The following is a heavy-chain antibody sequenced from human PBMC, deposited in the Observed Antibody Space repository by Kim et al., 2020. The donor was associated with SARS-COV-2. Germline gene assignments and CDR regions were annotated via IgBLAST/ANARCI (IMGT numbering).Heavy chain of an antibody. V-gene: IGHV3-30-3*01. CDR3: ARVVDYDFWSGYCDY. J-gene: IGHJ4*02. CDR2: ISYDGSNK. Sequence: GGSLRLSCAASGFTFSSYAMHWVRQAPGKGLEWVAVISYDGSNKYYADSVKGRFTISRDNSKNTLYLQMNSLRAEDTAVYYCARVVDYDFWSGYCDYWGQGTLVTVSS. CDR1: GFTFSSYA. D-gene: IGHD3-3*01.